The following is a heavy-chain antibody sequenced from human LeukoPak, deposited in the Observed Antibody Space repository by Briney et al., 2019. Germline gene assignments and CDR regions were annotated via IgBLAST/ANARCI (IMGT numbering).Heavy chain of an antibody. Sequence: SETLSLTCTVSGGSINNYYWGWIRQPPGKALEWIGNIFYSGSTYYSPSLKSRVTISLDTSRNQFSLKLNSVTAADTAVYYCAKSNGYGLIDIWGQGTMVTVSS. CDR3: AKSNGYGLIDI. CDR1: GGSINNYY. D-gene: IGHD3-22*01. CDR2: IFYSGST. J-gene: IGHJ3*02. V-gene: IGHV4-59*12.